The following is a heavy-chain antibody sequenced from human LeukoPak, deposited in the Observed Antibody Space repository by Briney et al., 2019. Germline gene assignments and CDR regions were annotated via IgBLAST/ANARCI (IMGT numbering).Heavy chain of an antibody. CDR3: AREDSSTSCNWFDP. D-gene: IGHD2-2*01. J-gene: IGHJ5*02. Sequence: ASVKVSCKASGYTFTSYAMNWVRQAPGQGLEWMGWINTNTGNPTYAQGFTGRFVFSLDTSVSTAYLQISSLKAEDTAVYYCAREDSSTSCNWFDPWGQGTLVTVSS. CDR2: INTNTGNP. V-gene: IGHV7-4-1*02. CDR1: GYTFTSYA.